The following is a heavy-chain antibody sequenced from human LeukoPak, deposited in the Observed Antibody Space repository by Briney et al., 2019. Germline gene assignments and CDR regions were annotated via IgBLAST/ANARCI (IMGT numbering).Heavy chain of an antibody. CDR1: GFTFSSYG. D-gene: IGHD3-10*01. CDR3: ARMAGYGTGSYPIDY. CDR2: IWYDGSNK. J-gene: IGHJ4*02. V-gene: IGHV3-33*01. Sequence: GRSLRLSCAASGFTFSSYGMHWVRQAPGKGLEWVAVIWYDGSNKYYADSVKGRFTISRDNSKNTLYLQMNGLRAEDTAVYYCARMAGYGTGSYPIDYWGQGTLVTVSS.